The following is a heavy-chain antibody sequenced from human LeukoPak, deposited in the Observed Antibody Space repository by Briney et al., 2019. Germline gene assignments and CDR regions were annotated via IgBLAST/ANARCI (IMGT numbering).Heavy chain of an antibody. CDR3: AKAGVDDSSGYYFDY. CDR2: ISYDGSNK. Sequence: GGSLRLSCAASGFTFSSYGMHWVRQAPGKGLERVAVISYDGSNKYYADSVKGRFTISRDNSKNTLYLQMNSLRAEDTAVYYCAKAGVDDSSGYYFDYWGQGTLVTVSS. J-gene: IGHJ4*02. CDR1: GFTFSSYG. D-gene: IGHD3-22*01. V-gene: IGHV3-30*18.